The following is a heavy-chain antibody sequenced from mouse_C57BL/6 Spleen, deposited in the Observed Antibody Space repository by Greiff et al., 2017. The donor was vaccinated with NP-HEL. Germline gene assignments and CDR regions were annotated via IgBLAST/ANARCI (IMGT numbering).Heavy chain of an antibody. CDR3: ARGAEFPLDY. CDR1: GYSFTSYY. J-gene: IGHJ2*01. V-gene: IGHV1-66*01. Sequence: QVQLQQSGPELVKPGASVKISCKASGYSFTSYYIHWVKQRPGQGLEWIGWIYPGSGNTKYNEKFKGKATLTADTSSSTAYMQLSSLTSEDSAVYYCARGAEFPLDYWGQGTTLTVSS. CDR2: IYPGSGNT.